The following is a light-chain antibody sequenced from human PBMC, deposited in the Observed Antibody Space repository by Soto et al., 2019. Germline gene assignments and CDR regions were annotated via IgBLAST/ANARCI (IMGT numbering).Light chain of an antibody. CDR1: SSDVGGYNY. CDR2: EVS. CDR3: SSYTSSSTRV. J-gene: IGLJ1*01. Sequence: ALAQPASVSGSPGQSITISCTGTSSDVGGYNYVSWYQQHPGKAPKLMIYEVSNRPSGVSNRFSGSKSGNTASLTISGLQAEDEADYYCSSYTSSSTRVFGNGTKGTVL. V-gene: IGLV2-14*01.